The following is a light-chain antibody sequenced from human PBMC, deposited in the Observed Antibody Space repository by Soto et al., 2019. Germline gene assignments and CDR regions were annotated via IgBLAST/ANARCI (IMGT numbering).Light chain of an antibody. Sequence: DIQMPQSPSSMSASVGASIPITCRASQGISHYLAWYQQKPGKVPKLLIYAASTLQSGVPSRFSGSGSGTDFTLTISSLQPEDVATYYCQQSYSTPKFGQGTRLEIK. CDR2: AAS. CDR3: QQSYSTPK. J-gene: IGKJ5*01. V-gene: IGKV1-27*01. CDR1: QGISHY.